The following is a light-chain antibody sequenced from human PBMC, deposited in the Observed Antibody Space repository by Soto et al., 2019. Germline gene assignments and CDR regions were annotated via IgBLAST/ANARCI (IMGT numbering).Light chain of an antibody. CDR1: SSDVGGYNY. CDR3: SSYTSSNTWV. J-gene: IGLJ3*02. Sequence: QSALTQPASVSGSPGQSITISCTGSSSDVGGYNYVSWYQQHPGKAPKVMIYEVSNRPSGVSNRFSGSKSDNTASLTISGLQAEDEADYYCSSYTSSNTWVFGGGTKLTVL. CDR2: EVS. V-gene: IGLV2-14*01.